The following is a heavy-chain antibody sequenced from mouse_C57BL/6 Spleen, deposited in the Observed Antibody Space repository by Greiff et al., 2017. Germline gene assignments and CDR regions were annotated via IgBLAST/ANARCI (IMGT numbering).Heavy chain of an antibody. D-gene: IGHD3-3*01. V-gene: IGHV1-80*01. CDR3: ARRDHQYYFDY. Sequence: VKVVESGAELVKPGASVKISCKASGYAFSSYWMNWVKQRPGKGLEWIGQIYPGDGDTNYNGKFKGKATLTADKSSSTAYMQLSSLTSEDSAVYFCARRDHQYYFDYWGQGTTLTVSS. J-gene: IGHJ2*01. CDR1: GYAFSSYW. CDR2: IYPGDGDT.